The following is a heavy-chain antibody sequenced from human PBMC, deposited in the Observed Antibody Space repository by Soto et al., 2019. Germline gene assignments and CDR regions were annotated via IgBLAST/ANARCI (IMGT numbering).Heavy chain of an antibody. CDR2: ISGSGGST. J-gene: IGHJ3*02. V-gene: IGHV3-23*01. D-gene: IGHD3-10*01. Sequence: EVQLLESGGGLVQPGGSLRLSCAASGFTFSSYAMSWVRQAPGKGLEWVSAISGSGGSTYYADSVKGRFTISRDNSKNTLYLQMNSLRAEDTAVYYCAKDFPLWFGSLDAFDIWGQGTMVTVSS. CDR1: GFTFSSYA. CDR3: AKDFPLWFGSLDAFDI.